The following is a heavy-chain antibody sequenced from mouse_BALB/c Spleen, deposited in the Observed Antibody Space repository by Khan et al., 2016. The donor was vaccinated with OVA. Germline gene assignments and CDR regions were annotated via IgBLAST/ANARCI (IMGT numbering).Heavy chain of an antibody. J-gene: IGHJ3*01. D-gene: IGHD2-2*01. CDR1: GYSFTSYY. CDR3: TRHGYVAWFTY. CDR2: VDPFSGDT. Sequence: EVQLQESGPELMKPGASVKISCKASGYSFTSYYLHWVMQSHGESLEWIGYVDPFSGDTTYNQKFKGKATLTVDKSSSTAYMHLSNLTSEDSAVYYCTRHGYVAWFTYWGQGTLVTVSA. V-gene: IGHV1S135*01.